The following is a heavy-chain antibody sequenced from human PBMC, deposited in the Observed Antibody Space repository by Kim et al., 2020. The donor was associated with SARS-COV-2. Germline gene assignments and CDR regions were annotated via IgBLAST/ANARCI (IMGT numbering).Heavy chain of an antibody. CDR1: GYSFTSYW. V-gene: IGHV5-51*01. Sequence: GESLKISCKGSGYSFTSYWIGWVRQMPGKGLEWMGIIYPGDSDTRYSPSFQGQVTISADKSISTAYLQWSSLKASDTAMYYCARQKQQLVHAFDIWGQGTMVTVSS. CDR2: IYPGDSDT. CDR3: ARQKQQLVHAFDI. D-gene: IGHD6-13*01. J-gene: IGHJ3*02.